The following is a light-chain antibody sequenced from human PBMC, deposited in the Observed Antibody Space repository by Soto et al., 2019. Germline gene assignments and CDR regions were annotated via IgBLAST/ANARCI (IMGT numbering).Light chain of an antibody. J-gene: IGKJ2*01. CDR2: DAS. Sequence: DIQMTQSPSSLSASVGDRVTITCRASQDISNFLAWYQQKRGKVPKLLVYDASTLQSGVPTRFSGSGSGTHFTLTISSLQPEYVASYYCQEYNSLLYTFGQGTKLEIK. V-gene: IGKV1-27*01. CDR3: QEYNSLLYT. CDR1: QDISNF.